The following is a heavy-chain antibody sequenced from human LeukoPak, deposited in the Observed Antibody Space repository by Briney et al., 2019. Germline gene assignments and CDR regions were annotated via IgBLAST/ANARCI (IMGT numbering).Heavy chain of an antibody. J-gene: IGHJ6*02. CDR1: GFTFSSYA. CDR2: ISGSGGST. CDR3: ARDGKISPYSGMDV. V-gene: IGHV3-23*01. Sequence: PGGSLRLSCAASGFTFSSYAMSWVRQAPGKGLEWVSAISGSGGSTYYADFVKGRLTISRDNSKNTLYLQMNSLRAEDTAVYYCARDGKISPYSGMDVWGQGTTVTVSS. D-gene: IGHD1-26*01.